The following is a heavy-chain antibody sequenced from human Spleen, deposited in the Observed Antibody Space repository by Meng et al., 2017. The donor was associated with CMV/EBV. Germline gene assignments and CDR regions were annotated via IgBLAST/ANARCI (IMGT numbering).Heavy chain of an antibody. CDR3: AKDKHTSGWPYYFDS. Sequence: GGSLRLSCTASGFTFDDYIMHWVRQTPWKGLEWVSLISWDGGRANYADSVKGRFTVSRDNNKNSLYLQMDILTTEDTALYYCAKDKHTSGWPYYFDSWGQGTLVTVSS. CDR2: ISWDGGRA. D-gene: IGHD6-19*01. CDR1: GFTFDDYI. V-gene: IGHV3-43*01. J-gene: IGHJ4*02.